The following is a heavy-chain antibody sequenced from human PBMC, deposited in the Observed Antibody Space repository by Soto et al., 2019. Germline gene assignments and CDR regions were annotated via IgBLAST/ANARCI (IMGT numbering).Heavy chain of an antibody. Sequence: PSETLSLTCTVSGGSISSSSYYWGWIRQPPGKGLEWIGSIYYSGSTYYNPSLKSRVTISVDTSKNQFSLKLSSVTAADTAVYYCARQTTTYYYGSGRFDPWGQGTLVTVSS. CDR3: ARQTTTYYYGSGRFDP. CDR2: IYYSGST. J-gene: IGHJ5*02. D-gene: IGHD3-10*01. CDR1: GGSISSSSYY. V-gene: IGHV4-39*01.